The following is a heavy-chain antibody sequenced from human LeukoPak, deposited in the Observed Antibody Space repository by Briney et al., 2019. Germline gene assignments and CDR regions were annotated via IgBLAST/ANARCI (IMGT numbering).Heavy chain of an antibody. Sequence: PSETLSLTCAVYGGSFSGYYWSWIRQPPGKGLEWIGEINHSGSTNYNPSLKSRVTISVDTSKNQFSLKLSSVTAADTAVYYCVRVGYCSGGSCPHRSYYYYGMDVWGQGTTVTVSS. J-gene: IGHJ6*02. CDR3: VRVGYCSGGSCPHRSYYYYGMDV. D-gene: IGHD2-15*01. V-gene: IGHV4-34*01. CDR2: INHSGST. CDR1: GGSFSGYY.